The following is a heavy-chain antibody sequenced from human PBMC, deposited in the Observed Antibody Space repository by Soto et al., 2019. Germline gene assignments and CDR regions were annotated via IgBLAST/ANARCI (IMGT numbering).Heavy chain of an antibody. CDR1: GGSISSYY. V-gene: IGHV4-59*08. D-gene: IGHD2-15*01. Sequence: QVQLQESGPGLVKPSETLSLTCTVSGGSISSYYWSWIRQPPGKGLEWIGYIYYSGSTNYNPSLQSRVTLSVDPSKTQFSLKRSSVAAADTAVYYCARRRGRSFDSWGQGTLVTVSS. CDR2: IYYSGST. J-gene: IGHJ4*02. CDR3: ARRRGRSFDS.